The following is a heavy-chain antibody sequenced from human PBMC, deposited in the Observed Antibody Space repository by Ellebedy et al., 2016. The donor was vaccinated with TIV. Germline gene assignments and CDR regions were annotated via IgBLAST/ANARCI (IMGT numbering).Heavy chain of an antibody. CDR2: IRAHHGNT. D-gene: IGHD3-16*01. CDR1: GCTFTNYG. CDR3: TRDWPYYDSGTVKGWFDA. J-gene: IGHJ5*02. Sequence: ASVKVSCKASGCTFTNYGSTWVRQPPGQGGEWMGWIRAHHGNTIYAQKFQGRVTMTTDTPTSTAYMEMRSLRSHDTAQFYCTRDWPYYDSGTVKGWFDAWGQGTLVIVSS. V-gene: IGHV1-18*04.